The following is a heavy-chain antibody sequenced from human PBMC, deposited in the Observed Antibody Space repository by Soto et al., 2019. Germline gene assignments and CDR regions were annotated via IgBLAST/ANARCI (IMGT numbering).Heavy chain of an antibody. CDR3: AKDSGTAMVTSYYYYGMDV. CDR2: ISNDGSKK. Sequence: GGSLRLSCAASGFTFSSYGMHWVRQAPGKGLEWVAVISNDGSKKYYADSVKGRFTISRDNSKNTLYLQMNSLRAEDTAVYYCAKDSGTAMVTSYYYYGMDVWGQGTTVTVSS. D-gene: IGHD5-18*01. J-gene: IGHJ6*02. CDR1: GFTFSSYG. V-gene: IGHV3-30*18.